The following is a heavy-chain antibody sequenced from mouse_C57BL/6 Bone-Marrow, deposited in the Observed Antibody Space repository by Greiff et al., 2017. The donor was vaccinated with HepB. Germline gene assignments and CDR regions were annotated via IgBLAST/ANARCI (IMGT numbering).Heavy chain of an antibody. V-gene: IGHV14-2*01. D-gene: IGHD1-1*01. J-gene: IGHJ1*03. CDR2: IDPEDGET. CDR1: GFNIKDYY. CDR3: ATTVGDGYFDV. Sequence: EVKLVESGAELVKPGASVKLSCTASGFNIKDYYMHWVKQRTEQGLEWIGRIDPEDGETKYAPKFQGKATITADTSSNTAYLQLSSLTSEDTAVYYCATTVGDGYFDVWGTGTTVTVSS.